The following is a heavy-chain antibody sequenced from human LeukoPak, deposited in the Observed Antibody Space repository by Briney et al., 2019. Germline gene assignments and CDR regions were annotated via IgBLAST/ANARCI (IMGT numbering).Heavy chain of an antibody. V-gene: IGHV3-66*01. CDR1: GFTVSSNS. CDR2: VYAGGII. Sequence: PGGSLRLSCAASGFTVSSNSMVWVRQAPGKGLAWVAVVYAGGIINYADSVKGRFIISRDDSKDTLYLQMNSLRAEDTGVYYCAKEKGFYFDYWGQGTLVTVSS. CDR3: AKEKGFYFDY. J-gene: IGHJ4*02.